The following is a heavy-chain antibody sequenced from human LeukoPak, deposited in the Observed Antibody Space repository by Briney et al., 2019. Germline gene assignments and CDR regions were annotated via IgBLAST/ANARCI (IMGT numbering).Heavy chain of an antibody. CDR3: ARGDCSSTICYSPMDV. J-gene: IGHJ6*03. Sequence: SETLSLTCTVSGDSISVSYWSWIRQPAGKGLEWIGYIHYSGSTNYNPSLKSRVTISVDMSKNQFSLKLSSVTAADTALYYCARGDCSSTICYSPMDVWGKGTTVTVSS. CDR2: IHYSGST. V-gene: IGHV4-59*08. CDR1: GDSISVSY. D-gene: IGHD2-2*01.